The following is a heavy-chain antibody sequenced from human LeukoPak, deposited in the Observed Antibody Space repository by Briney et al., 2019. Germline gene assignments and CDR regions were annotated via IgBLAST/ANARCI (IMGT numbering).Heavy chain of an antibody. J-gene: IGHJ6*03. CDR2: INPNSGGT. CDR3: AREFGYCSSTSCYTRVGYFGYYYMDV. CDR1: GYTFTGYY. Sequence: ASVTVSCTASGYTFTGYYMHWVRQAPGQGLEWMGWINPNSGGTNYAQKFQGRVTMTRDTSISTAYMELSRLRSDDTAVYYCAREFGYCSSTSCYTRVGYFGYYYMDVWGKGTTVTVSS. D-gene: IGHD2-2*02. V-gene: IGHV1-2*02.